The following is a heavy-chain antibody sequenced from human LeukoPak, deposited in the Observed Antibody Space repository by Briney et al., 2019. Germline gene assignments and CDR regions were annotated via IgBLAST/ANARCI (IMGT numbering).Heavy chain of an antibody. CDR2: IHPNSGGT. CDR1: GYTFTGYY. Sequence: ASVKVSCKASGYTFTGYYMHWVRQAPGKGLEWMGWIHPNSGGTNFAQNFQGRVTMTRDTSISTAYMELSRLISDDTAVYYCARIASSGPTCVVDCYPDYWGQGTLVTVSS. D-gene: IGHD2-21*02. V-gene: IGHV1-2*02. CDR3: ARIASSGPTCVVDCYPDY. J-gene: IGHJ4*02.